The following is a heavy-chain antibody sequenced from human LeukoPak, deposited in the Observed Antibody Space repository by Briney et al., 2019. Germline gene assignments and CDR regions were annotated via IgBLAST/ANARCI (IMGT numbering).Heavy chain of an antibody. CDR1: GPIVNTNY. Sequence: PGGSLRLSCAASGPIVNTNYMTWVRQAPGRGLERVSFIYADGNTYYADSVKGRFTISRDNSKNTLYLQMNSLRAEDTAVYYCAKDGPVLLWFGDPLPYFDYWGQGTLVTVSS. CDR2: IYADGNT. V-gene: IGHV3-53*05. CDR3: AKDGPVLLWFGDPLPYFDY. J-gene: IGHJ4*02. D-gene: IGHD3-10*01.